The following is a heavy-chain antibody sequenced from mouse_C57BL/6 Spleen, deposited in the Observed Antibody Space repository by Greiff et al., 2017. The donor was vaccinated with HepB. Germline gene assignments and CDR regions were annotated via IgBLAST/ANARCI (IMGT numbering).Heavy chain of an antibody. CDR1: GYTFTSYW. V-gene: IGHV1-69*01. CDR3: ARKTTVVATGDYAMDY. Sequence: QVQLQQPGAELVMPGASVKLSCKASGYTFTSYWMHWVKQRPGQGLEWIGEIDPSDSYTNYTQKFKGKSTLTVDKSSSTAYMQLSSLTSEDSAVYYCARKTTVVATGDYAMDYWGQGTSVTVSS. D-gene: IGHD1-1*01. J-gene: IGHJ4*01. CDR2: IDPSDSYT.